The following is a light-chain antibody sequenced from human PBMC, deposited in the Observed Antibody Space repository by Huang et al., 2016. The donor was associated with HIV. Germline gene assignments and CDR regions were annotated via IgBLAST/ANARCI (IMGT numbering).Light chain of an antibody. Sequence: IVMTQSPDSLAVSLGERATINCKSSQSVVYSSNNKNFLAWYQHKPGQSPKLLIYWASTRESGVPDRFSGSGSGTDFTLTISNLQAEDVAVYYCQQYYSSPPTFGQGTRLEIK. CDR1: QSVVYSSNNKNF. V-gene: IGKV4-1*01. CDR2: WAS. CDR3: QQYYSSPPT. J-gene: IGKJ5*01.